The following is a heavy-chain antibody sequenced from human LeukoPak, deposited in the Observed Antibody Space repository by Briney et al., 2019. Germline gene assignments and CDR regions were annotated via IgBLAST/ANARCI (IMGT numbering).Heavy chain of an antibody. CDR2: IDFRGTT. CDR1: GGSISSSRYY. CDR3: ARGADSSGYYSIFYFDY. V-gene: IGHV4-39*07. Sequence: PSETLSLTCTVSGGSISSSRYYWGWIRQPPGKGLEWIGSIDFRGTTYYNPSLRSRVTMSADTSKNQFSLKLSSVTAADTAVYYCARGADSSGYYSIFYFDYWGQGTLVTVSS. J-gene: IGHJ4*02. D-gene: IGHD3-22*01.